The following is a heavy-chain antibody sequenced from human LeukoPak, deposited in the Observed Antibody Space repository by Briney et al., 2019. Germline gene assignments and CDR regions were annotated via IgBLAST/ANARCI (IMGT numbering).Heavy chain of an antibody. Sequence: RASVKVSCKASGGTFSSYAISWVRQAPGQGLEWMGRIIPILGIANYAQKFQGRVTITADKSTSTAYMELSSLRSEDTAVYYCARDRGEYYDILTGHYYFDYWGQGTLVTVSS. CDR2: IIPILGIA. CDR3: ARDRGEYYDILTGHYYFDY. V-gene: IGHV1-69*04. J-gene: IGHJ4*02. CDR1: GGTFSSYA. D-gene: IGHD3-9*01.